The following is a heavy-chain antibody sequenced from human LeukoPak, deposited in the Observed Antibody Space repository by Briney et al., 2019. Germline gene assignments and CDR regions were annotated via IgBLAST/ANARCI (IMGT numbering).Heavy chain of an antibody. D-gene: IGHD4-17*01. V-gene: IGHV3-23*01. CDR1: GFTFSAYA. CDR3: AKDPNGDYVGAFDS. CDR2: ISGSGGNT. Sequence: GGSLRLSCAASGFTFSAYAMIWVRQSPGKGLEWVSAISGSGGNTCYADSVKGRFTISRDNSKNTLYLHMSSLRAEDAAVYYCAKDPNGDYVGAFDSWGQGTMVIVSS. J-gene: IGHJ3*02.